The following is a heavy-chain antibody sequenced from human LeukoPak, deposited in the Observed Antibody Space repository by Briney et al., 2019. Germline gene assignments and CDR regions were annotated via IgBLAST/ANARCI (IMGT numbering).Heavy chain of an antibody. CDR1: GFTFDDYA. J-gene: IGHJ5*02. V-gene: IGHV3-9*01. CDR2: ISWNSGSI. CDR3: AKDRGYSYGYGNWFDP. Sequence: GGSLRLSCAASGFTFDDYAMHWVRQAPGEDLEWVSGISWNSGSIGYADSVKGRFTISRDNAKNSLYLQMNSLRAEDTALYYCAKDRGYSYGYGNWFDPWGQGTLVTVSS. D-gene: IGHD5-18*01.